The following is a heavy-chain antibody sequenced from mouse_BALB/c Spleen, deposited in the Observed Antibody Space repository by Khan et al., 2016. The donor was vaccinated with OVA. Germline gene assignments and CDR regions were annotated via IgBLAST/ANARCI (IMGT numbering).Heavy chain of an antibody. CDR2: INYSGGT. J-gene: IGHJ3*01. Sequence: EVKPLESGPGLVKPSQSLSLTCTVTGYSITSDYAWNWIRQFPGNKLEWMGYINYSGGTSYLPSLKSRISITRDTSKNQFFLQLNSVTTEDSATYYCARWFAYWGQGTLVTVS. CDR1: GYSITSDYA. CDR3: ARWFAY. V-gene: IGHV3-2*02.